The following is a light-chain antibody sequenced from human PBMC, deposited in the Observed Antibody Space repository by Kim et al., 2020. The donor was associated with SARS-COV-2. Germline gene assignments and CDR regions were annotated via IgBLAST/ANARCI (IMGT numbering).Light chain of an antibody. V-gene: IGLV2-8*01. CDR2: EVN. CDR3: TSYAGSNNLDV. J-gene: IGLJ1*01. Sequence: QSVTISCTGTSSDIGAYKYVSWYQQHPGKAPKLMIYEVNRRPSGVPDRFSGSKSGNTAYLTVSGLQAEDEADYYCTSYAGSNNLDVFGTGTKVTVL. CDR1: SSDIGAYKY.